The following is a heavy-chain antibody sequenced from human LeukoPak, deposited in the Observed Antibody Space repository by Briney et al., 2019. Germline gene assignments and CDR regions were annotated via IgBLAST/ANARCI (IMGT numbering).Heavy chain of an antibody. V-gene: IGHV3-74*01. D-gene: IGHD6-19*01. Sequence: GGSLRLSRAASGFTFSTHWMYWVRQAPGKGLVWVSHIDTDGSNTGYADSVKGRFSISRDNAKNSLYLQMNSLRAEDTAVYYCAKDSYSSGWSPDNWGQGTLVTVSS. CDR1: GFTFSTHW. J-gene: IGHJ4*02. CDR3: AKDSYSSGWSPDN. CDR2: IDTDGSNT.